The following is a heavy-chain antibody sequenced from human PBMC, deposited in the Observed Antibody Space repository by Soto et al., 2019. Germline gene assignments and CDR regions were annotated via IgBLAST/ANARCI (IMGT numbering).Heavy chain of an antibody. CDR2: MNPNSGNT. J-gene: IGHJ3*02. CDR3: ARGAPNWIDAFDI. D-gene: IGHD1-1*01. Sequence: XSVKVSCNASGYTLTSYDINLVRHATGQGLEWMGWMNPNSGNTGYAQKFQGRVTMTRNTSISTAYMELSSMRSEDTAVYYCARGAPNWIDAFDIWGQGTMVTV. V-gene: IGHV1-8*01. CDR1: GYTLTSYD.